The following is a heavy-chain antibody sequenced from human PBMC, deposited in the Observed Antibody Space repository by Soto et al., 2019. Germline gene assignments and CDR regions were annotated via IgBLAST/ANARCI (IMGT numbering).Heavy chain of an antibody. J-gene: IGHJ3*02. CDR3: ARDMVVCGGKSCAFDI. V-gene: IGHV1-18*01. D-gene: IGHD2-15*01. Sequence: ASVKVSCKASGYTFTSYGISWVRQAPGQGLEWMGWISAYNGNTNYAQKLQGRVTMTTDTSTSTAYMELRSLRSDDTAVYYRARDMVVCGGKSCAFDIWGQGTMVTVSS. CDR2: ISAYNGNT. CDR1: GYTFTSYG.